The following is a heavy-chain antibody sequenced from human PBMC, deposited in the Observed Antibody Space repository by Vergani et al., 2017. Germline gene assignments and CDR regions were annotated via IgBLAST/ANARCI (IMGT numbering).Heavy chain of an antibody. V-gene: IGHV3-23*01. CDR3: GRGSDNYY. CDR2: IQNTCDTT. Sequence: EVQLLQSEGAVVQPGGSLRLSCVASGFTFNSHAMSWVRQGHGQGLEWVARIQNTCDTTHYAESVKGRFTISRDKSKNTLYLQMNSLRVEDTAVYYCGRGSDNYYWGQGTL. D-gene: IGHD1-1*01. J-gene: IGHJ4*02. CDR1: GFTFNSHA.